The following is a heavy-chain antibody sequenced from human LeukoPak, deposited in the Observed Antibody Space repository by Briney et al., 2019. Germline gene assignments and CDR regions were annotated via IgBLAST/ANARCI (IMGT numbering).Heavy chain of an antibody. CDR2: IKQDGGDK. Sequence: PGGSLRLSCAASGFTFSSYWMSWVRQAPGKGLEWVANIKQDGGDKNYVDSVKGRFTISEDNAKNLLSLEMNGLRAEDTAVYYCATYKNQLRTVYFDYWGQGTLVTVSS. J-gene: IGHJ4*02. CDR3: ATYKNQLRTVYFDY. D-gene: IGHD1-1*01. V-gene: IGHV3-7*02. CDR1: GFTFSSYW.